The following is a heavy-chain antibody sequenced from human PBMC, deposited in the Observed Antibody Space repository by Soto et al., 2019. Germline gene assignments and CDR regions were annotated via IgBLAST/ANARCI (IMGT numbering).Heavy chain of an antibody. Sequence: EVQLVESGGGLVQPGGSLRVSCAASGFTLRSHRIHWVRQVPGKGLEWVSRIDTDGGGTSYADSVKGRFTISTDNAKNTVNLQMNGLRGEDTAVYYCARGTGELDYWGQGTLVTVSS. V-gene: IGHV3-74*01. CDR1: GFTLRSHR. D-gene: IGHD7-27*01. CDR2: IDTDGGGT. J-gene: IGHJ4*02. CDR3: ARGTGELDY.